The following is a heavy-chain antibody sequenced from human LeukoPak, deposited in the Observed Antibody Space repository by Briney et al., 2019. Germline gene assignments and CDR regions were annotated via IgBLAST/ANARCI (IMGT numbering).Heavy chain of an antibody. V-gene: IGHV3-21*01. CDR1: GFTFSSYS. D-gene: IGHD3-3*01. Sequence: GGSVRLSCAASGFTFSSYSMNWVRQAPGKGLEWVSSISSSSSYIYYADSVKGRFTISRDNAKNSLYLQMNSLRAEDTAVYYCARVGLEWLLTPSQYYFDYWGQGTLVTVSS. J-gene: IGHJ4*02. CDR2: ISSSSSYI. CDR3: ARVGLEWLLTPSQYYFDY.